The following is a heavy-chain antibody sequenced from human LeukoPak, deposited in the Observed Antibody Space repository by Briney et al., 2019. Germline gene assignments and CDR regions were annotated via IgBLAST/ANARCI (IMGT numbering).Heavy chain of an antibody. D-gene: IGHD3-22*01. Sequence: GGSLRLSCAASGFTFSSYGMHWVRQAPGKGLEWVAVIWYDGSNKYYADSVKGRFTISRDNSKNTLYLQMNSLRAEDTAVYYCARGRPQNPYYYDSSGYYYFDYWGQGTLVTVSS. J-gene: IGHJ4*02. CDR2: IWYDGSNK. V-gene: IGHV3-33*01. CDR3: ARGRPQNPYYYDSSGYYYFDY. CDR1: GFTFSSYG.